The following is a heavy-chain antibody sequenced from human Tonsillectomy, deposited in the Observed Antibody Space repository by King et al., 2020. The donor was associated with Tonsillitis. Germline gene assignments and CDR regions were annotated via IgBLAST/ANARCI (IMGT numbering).Heavy chain of an antibody. D-gene: IGHD3-9*01. Sequence: VQLQESGPGLVKPSETLSLTCTVSGGSISSYYWTWIRQPPGKGLEWIGYIYYSGSTNFNPSLKSRVTISVDTSKNQFSLKLSSVTAADTAVYYCARGYYDFLTGSRYYFDYWGQGTLVTVSS. CDR3: ARGYYDFLTGSRYYFDY. J-gene: IGHJ4*02. V-gene: IGHV4-59*01. CDR1: GGSISSYY. CDR2: IYYSGST.